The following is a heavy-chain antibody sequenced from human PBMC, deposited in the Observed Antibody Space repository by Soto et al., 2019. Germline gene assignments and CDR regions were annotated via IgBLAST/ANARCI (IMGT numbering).Heavy chain of an antibody. D-gene: IGHD3-9*01. CDR2: IYYSGST. V-gene: IGHV4-31*03. CDR3: ARESGYFDWPGPYFDY. CDR1: GGSISSGGYY. J-gene: IGHJ4*02. Sequence: QVQLQESGPGLVKPSQTLSLTCTVSGGSISSGGYYWSWIRQHPGKGLEWIGYIYYSGSTYYNPSLESRVTISVDTSKNPCSLKLSSVTAADTAVYYCARESGYFDWPGPYFDYWGQGTLVTVSS.